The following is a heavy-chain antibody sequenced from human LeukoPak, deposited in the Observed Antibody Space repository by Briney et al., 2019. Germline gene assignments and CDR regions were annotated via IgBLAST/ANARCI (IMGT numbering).Heavy chain of an antibody. Sequence: SETLSLTCAVYGGSFSGYYWTWIRQPPGKGLEWIGEIIDTGSTKYNSSLKSRVTISVDTSKNQFSLSLDSVTAADTAVYYCARGLASGYPPIPFDYWGQGTLVTVSS. J-gene: IGHJ4*02. CDR1: GGSFSGYY. V-gene: IGHV4-34*12. CDR3: ARGLASGYPPIPFDY. D-gene: IGHD3-3*01. CDR2: IIDTGST.